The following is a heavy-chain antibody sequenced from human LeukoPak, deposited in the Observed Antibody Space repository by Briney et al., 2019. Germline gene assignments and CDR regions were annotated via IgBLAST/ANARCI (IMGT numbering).Heavy chain of an antibody. CDR3: TREGRYGYFDY. V-gene: IGHV3-49*04. D-gene: IGHD3-16*01. CDR2: IRSKAYGGTT. J-gene: IGHJ4*02. CDR1: GFTFGDYA. Sequence: GGSLRLSCTASGFTFGDYAMSWVRQAPGKGLEWVGFIRSKAYGGTTEYAASVKGRFTISRDDSKCIAYLQMNSLKTEDTAVYYCTREGRYGYFDYWGQGTLVTVSS.